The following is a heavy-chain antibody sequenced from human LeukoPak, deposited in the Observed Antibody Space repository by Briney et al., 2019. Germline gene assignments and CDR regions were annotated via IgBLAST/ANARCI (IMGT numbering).Heavy chain of an antibody. CDR1: GFTFSNYW. CDR3: AMTTVGFDY. CDR2: INNDGSNA. Sequence: GGSLRLSCATSGFTFSNYWMHWVRQAPGKGLIWVSRINNDGSNAAYADSVKGRFTISRDNAKNTLYLQMNSLRAEDTAVYYCAMTTVGFDYWGQGALVTVSS. J-gene: IGHJ4*02. V-gene: IGHV3-74*03. D-gene: IGHD4-23*01.